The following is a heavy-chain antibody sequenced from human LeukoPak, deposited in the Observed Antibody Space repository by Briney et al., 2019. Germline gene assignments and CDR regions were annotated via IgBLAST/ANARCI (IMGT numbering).Heavy chain of an antibody. CDR2: ISSSSSYI. CDR3: AIAGRVGATGY. CDR1: GFTFSSYS. V-gene: IGHV3-21*01. D-gene: IGHD1-26*01. J-gene: IGHJ4*02. Sequence: ERSLRLSCAASGFTFSSYSMNWVRQAPGKGLEWVSSISSSSSYIYYADSVKGRFTISRDNAKNSLYLQMNSLRAEDTAVYYCAIAGRVGATGYWGQGTLVTVSS.